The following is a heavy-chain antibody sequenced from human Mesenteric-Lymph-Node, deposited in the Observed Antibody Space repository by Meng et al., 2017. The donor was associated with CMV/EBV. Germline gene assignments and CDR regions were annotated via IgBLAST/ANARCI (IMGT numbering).Heavy chain of an antibody. V-gene: IGHV3-74*01. CDR1: GFTFSSYW. J-gene: IGHJ4*02. D-gene: IGHD2-2*01. CDR2: INSDGSST. CDR3: ARGGSTSCYG. Sequence: LSLTCAASGFTFSSYWMSWVRQAPGKGLVWVSRINSDGSSTSYADSVKGRFTISRDNAKNTLYLQMNSLRAEDTAVYYCARGGSTSCYGWGQGTLVTVSS.